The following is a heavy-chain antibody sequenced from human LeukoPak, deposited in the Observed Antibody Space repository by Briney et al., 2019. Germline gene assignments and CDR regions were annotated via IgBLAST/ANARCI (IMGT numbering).Heavy chain of an antibody. CDR3: ARRRDLYSGSYYPFDY. CDR2: IYPGDSDA. D-gene: IGHD1-26*01. CDR1: GYSFNSYW. V-gene: IGHV5-51*01. Sequence: GEYLKISCKGSGYSFNSYWIGWVRQMPGTGLKWMGIIYPGDSDARYSPSFQGQVTISADKSISTAYLQWSSLKASDTAMYYCARRRDLYSGSYYPFDYWGQGTLVTVSS. J-gene: IGHJ4*02.